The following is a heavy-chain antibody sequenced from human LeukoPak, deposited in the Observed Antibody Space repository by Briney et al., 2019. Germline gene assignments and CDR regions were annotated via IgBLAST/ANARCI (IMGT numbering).Heavy chain of an antibody. J-gene: IGHJ5*02. CDR3: ARPAAPFAWFDP. D-gene: IGHD6-6*01. Sequence: PSETLSLTCTVSGGSISSSSYYWGWIRQPPGKGLEWIGSIYYSGSTYYNPSLKSRVTISVDTSKNQFSLKLSSVTAADTAVAYCARPAAPFAWFDPWGQGTPVTVSS. CDR1: GGSISSSSYY. V-gene: IGHV4-39*01. CDR2: IYYSGST.